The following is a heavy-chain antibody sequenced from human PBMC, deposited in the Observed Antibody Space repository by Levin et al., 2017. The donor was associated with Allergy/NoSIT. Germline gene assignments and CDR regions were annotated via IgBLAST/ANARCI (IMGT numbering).Heavy chain of an antibody. CDR3: AREDVNRWFDP. CDR1: GGSFSGYY. V-gene: IGHV4-34*01. J-gene: IGHJ5*02. Sequence: SETLSLTCAVYGGSFSGYYWSWIRQPPGKGLEWIGEINHSGSTNYNPSLKSRVTISVDTSKNQFSLKLSSVTAADTAVYYCAREDVNRWFDPWGQGTLVTVSS. CDR2: INHSGST.